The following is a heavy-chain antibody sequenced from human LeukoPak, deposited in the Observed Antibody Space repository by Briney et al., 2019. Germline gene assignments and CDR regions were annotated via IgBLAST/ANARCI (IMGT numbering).Heavy chain of an antibody. CDR1: GFTFSNAW. CDR3: ASSMAAAGPYFDY. D-gene: IGHD6-13*01. Sequence: GGSLRLSCAASGFTFSNAWMNWVRQAPGKGLEWVSYISSSSSTIYYADSVKGRFTISRDNAKNSLYLQMNSLRDEDTAVYYCASSMAAAGPYFDYWGQGTLVTVSS. CDR2: ISSSSSTI. J-gene: IGHJ4*02. V-gene: IGHV3-48*02.